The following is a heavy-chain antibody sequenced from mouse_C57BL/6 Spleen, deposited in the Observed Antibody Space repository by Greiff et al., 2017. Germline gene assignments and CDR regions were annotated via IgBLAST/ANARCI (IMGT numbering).Heavy chain of an antibody. J-gene: IGHJ1*03. CDR3: TRDRLPYWYFDV. CDR1: GFTFSSYA. V-gene: IGHV5-9-1*02. CDR2: ISSGGDYI. Sequence: DVMLVESGEGLVKPGGSLKLSCAASGFTFSSYAMSWVRQTPEKRLEWVAYISSGGDYIYYADTVKGRFTISRDNARNTLYLQMSSLKSEDTAMYYCTRDRLPYWYFDVWGTGTTVTVSS. D-gene: IGHD5-5*01.